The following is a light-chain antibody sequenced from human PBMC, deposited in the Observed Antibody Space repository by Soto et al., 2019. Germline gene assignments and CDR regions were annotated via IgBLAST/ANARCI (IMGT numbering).Light chain of an antibody. CDR1: RGFTSW. CDR2: RAS. CDR3: QQTTTFPLT. Sequence: DIQMTQSPSSVSASVGDRATTLCRPSRGFTSWLAWYQQKPGKAPKLLIYRASNLQSGVPSRFSGSGSGTDFTLTISGLQPADFATYYCQQTTTFPLTFGGGTKVEIK. V-gene: IGKV1-12*01. J-gene: IGKJ4*01.